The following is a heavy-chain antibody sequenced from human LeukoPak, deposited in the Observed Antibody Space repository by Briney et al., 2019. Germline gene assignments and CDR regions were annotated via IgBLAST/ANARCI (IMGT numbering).Heavy chain of an antibody. D-gene: IGHD3-3*01. Sequence: SETLSLTCAVYGGSFSGYYWSWIRQPPGKGLEWIGEINHSGSTNYNPSLKSRVTISVDTSKNQFSLKLSSVTAADTAVYYCARQPGRLWSGYLHPGGFDPWGQGTQVTVSS. CDR1: GGSFSGYY. CDR3: ARQPGRLWSGYLHPGGFDP. V-gene: IGHV4-34*01. CDR2: INHSGST. J-gene: IGHJ5*02.